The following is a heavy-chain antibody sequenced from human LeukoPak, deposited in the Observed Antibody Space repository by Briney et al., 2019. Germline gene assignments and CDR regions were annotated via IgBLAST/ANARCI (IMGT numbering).Heavy chain of an antibody. CDR3: ARGDSSGWYYFDY. V-gene: IGHV1-46*01. Sequence: GASVKVSCKASGYTFTSYYMHWVRQAPGQGLEWMGIINPSGGSTSYAQKFQGRVTMTRDTSISTAYMELSRLRSDDTAVYYCARGDSSGWYYFDYWGQGTLVTVSS. CDR2: INPSGGST. CDR1: GYTFTSYY. D-gene: IGHD6-19*01. J-gene: IGHJ4*02.